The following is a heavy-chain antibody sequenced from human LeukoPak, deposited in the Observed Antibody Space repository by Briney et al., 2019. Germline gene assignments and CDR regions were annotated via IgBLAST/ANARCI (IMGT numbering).Heavy chain of an antibody. CDR3: AREDQGTWDY. V-gene: IGHV4-61*02. Sequence: SQTLSLTCTVSGGSISSGSYYWSWIRQPAGKGLEWIGRIYTSGSTNYNPSLKSRVTISVDTSKNQFSLKLSSVTAADTAVYYCAREDQGTWDYWGQGTLVTVSS. CDR2: IYTSGST. CDR1: GGSISSGSYY. J-gene: IGHJ4*02. D-gene: IGHD1-1*01.